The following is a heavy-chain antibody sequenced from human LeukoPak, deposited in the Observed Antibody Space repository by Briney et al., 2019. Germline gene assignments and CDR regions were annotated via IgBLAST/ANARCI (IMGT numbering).Heavy chain of an antibody. CDR3: AKGRKATVTSDFDY. J-gene: IGHJ4*02. CDR1: GFTFDDYA. V-gene: IGHV3-9*03. CDR2: ISWNSCSI. D-gene: IGHD4-17*01. Sequence: GRSLRLSCAASGFTFDDYAMHWVRQAPGKGLEWVSGISWNSCSIGYADSVKGRFTISRDNAKNSLYLQMNSLRAEDMALYYCAKGRKATVTSDFDYWGQGTLVTVSS.